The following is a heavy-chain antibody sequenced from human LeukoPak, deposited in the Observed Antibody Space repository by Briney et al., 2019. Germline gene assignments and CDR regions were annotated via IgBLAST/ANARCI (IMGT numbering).Heavy chain of an antibody. V-gene: IGHV1-18*01. CDR1: GYTFTSYG. D-gene: IGHD5-12*01. Sequence: ASVKVSCKASGYTFTSYGISWVRQAPGQGLEWMGWISAYNGNTNYAQKLQGRVTMTTDTSTSTAYMELRSLRSDDTAVYYCVRAVATSSFSGFDYWSQGTLVTVSS. CDR2: ISAYNGNT. J-gene: IGHJ4*02. CDR3: VRAVATSSFSGFDY.